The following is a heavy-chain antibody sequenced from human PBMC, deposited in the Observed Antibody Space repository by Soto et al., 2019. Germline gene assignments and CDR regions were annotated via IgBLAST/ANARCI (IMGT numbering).Heavy chain of an antibody. D-gene: IGHD2-15*01. J-gene: IGHJ6*03. V-gene: IGHV1-8*01. CDR1: GYTFTSHD. CDR3: ATDLTCVVAATRCKDYYYYMDV. Sequence: ASVKVSCKASGYTFTSHDINWVREATGEGLEWRGLIDPNGGNTGYAQKFQGRVTMNKNTCTGTAYMELSSLRSEDTAVYDCATDLTCVVAATRCKDYYYYMDVWGKGTTVTVSS. CDR2: IDPNGGNT.